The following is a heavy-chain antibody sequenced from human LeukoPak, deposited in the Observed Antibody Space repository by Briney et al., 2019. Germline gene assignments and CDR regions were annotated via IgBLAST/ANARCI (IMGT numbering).Heavy chain of an antibody. Sequence: GGSLRLACAASGFTFSSYGMHWVRQAPGKGLEWVAVIWYDGSNKYYADSVKGRFTISRDNSKNTLYLQMNSLRAEDTAVYYCARERLRGNWFDPWGQGTLVTVSS. CDR3: ARERLRGNWFDP. CDR2: IWYDGSNK. D-gene: IGHD4-17*01. V-gene: IGHV3-33*01. J-gene: IGHJ5*02. CDR1: GFTFSSYG.